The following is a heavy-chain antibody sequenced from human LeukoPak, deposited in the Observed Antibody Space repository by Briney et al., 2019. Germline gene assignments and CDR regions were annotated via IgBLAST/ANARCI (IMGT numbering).Heavy chain of an antibody. CDR3: ARNGPGGYYFDF. CDR2: IYAGGYT. D-gene: IGHD2-8*02. Sequence: PGGSLRLSCAASGFTVSSNYMSWVRQAPGKGLEWVSIIYAGGYTYYADSVKGRFTISRDNSKNTLYLQMNSLTAEDTAVYYCARNGPGGYYFDFWGQGTLVTVSS. J-gene: IGHJ4*02. CDR1: GFTVSSNY. V-gene: IGHV3-66*01.